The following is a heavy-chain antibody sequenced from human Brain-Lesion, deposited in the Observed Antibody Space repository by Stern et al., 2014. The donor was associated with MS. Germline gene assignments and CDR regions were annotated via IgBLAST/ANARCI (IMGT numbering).Heavy chain of an antibody. D-gene: IGHD3-3*01. V-gene: IGHV1-2*06. CDR3: ARDQRGITIFGVVTDYYYLGMDV. CDR1: GYIFTGYY. CDR2: INPNTGGT. J-gene: IGHJ6*02. Sequence: QVQLVESGAEVKKPGASVKVSCKTSGYIFTGYYIHWVRQAPGQGLEWMARINPNTGGTKYAPKFQGRVTMSRDTTIRTAYVELSSLTSDDTAVYYCARDQRGITIFGVVTDYYYLGMDVWGQGTTVTVSS.